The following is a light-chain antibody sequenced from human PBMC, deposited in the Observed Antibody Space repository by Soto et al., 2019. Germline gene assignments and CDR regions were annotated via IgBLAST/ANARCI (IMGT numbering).Light chain of an antibody. CDR1: QTVSSNY. V-gene: IGKV3-20*01. J-gene: IGKJ1*01. Sequence: EIVLTQSPGTLSLSPGERATLSCRASQTVSSNYLAWYQQKPGQAPRLLIYAASTRATGIPDRFSGSGSGTDFTLSISRLGPEDFAVYYCQLYGTSPKPFGQGTKVDIK. CDR3: QLYGTSPKP. CDR2: AAS.